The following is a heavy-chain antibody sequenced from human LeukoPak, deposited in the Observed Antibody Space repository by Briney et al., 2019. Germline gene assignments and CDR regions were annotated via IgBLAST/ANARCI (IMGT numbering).Heavy chain of an antibody. J-gene: IGHJ5*02. D-gene: IGHD1-20*01. Sequence: GESLKISCKASGYSFTSYWIGWVRQMPGKGLEWMGIIYPGDSETRYSPSFQGQVTISADKSISTAYLQWSSLKASDTAMYYCARANWNDGNWFDPWGQGTLVTVSS. V-gene: IGHV5-51*01. CDR3: ARANWNDGNWFDP. CDR2: IYPGDSET. CDR1: GYSFTSYW.